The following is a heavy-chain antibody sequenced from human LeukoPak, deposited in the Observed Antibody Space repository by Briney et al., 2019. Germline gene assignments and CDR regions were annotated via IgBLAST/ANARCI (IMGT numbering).Heavy chain of an antibody. CDR1: GYTLTNYA. J-gene: IGHJ5*02. CDR2: INTNTGNP. V-gene: IGHV7-4-1*02. D-gene: IGHD2-2*01. Sequence: GASVKVSCKASGYTLTNYAMNWVRQVPGQGLEWMGWINTNTGNPTYAQGFTGRFVFSLDTSVSTAYLKISSLKAEDTAVYYCARLLVVVPGASIHWFDPWGQGTLVTVSS. CDR3: ARLLVVVPGASIHWFDP.